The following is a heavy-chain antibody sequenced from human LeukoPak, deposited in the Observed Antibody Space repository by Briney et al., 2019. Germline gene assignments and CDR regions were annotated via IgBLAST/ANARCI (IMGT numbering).Heavy chain of an antibody. J-gene: IGHJ6*03. CDR3: ASGGNEVPFMDV. CDR2: ISSSSSTI. CDR1: GFTFSSYS. D-gene: IGHD3-3*01. Sequence: GGSLRLSCAASGFTFSSYSMNWVRQAPGKGLEWVSYISSSSSTIYYTDSVKGRFTIPRDNAKNSLYLQMNSLRAEDTAVYYCASGGNEVPFMDVWGKGTTVTVSS. V-gene: IGHV3-48*04.